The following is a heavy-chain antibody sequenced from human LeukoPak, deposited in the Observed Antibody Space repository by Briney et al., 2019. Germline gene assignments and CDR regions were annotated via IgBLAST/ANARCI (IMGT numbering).Heavy chain of an antibody. D-gene: IGHD6-19*01. CDR2: ISGSGGST. J-gene: IGHJ3*02. CDR3: AKGRGSRGYSSGHGAFDI. Sequence: GGTLRLSCAASGFTFSSYGMSWVRQAPGKGLEWVSAISGSGGSTYYADSVKGRFTISRDNSKNTLYLQMNSLRAEDTAVYYCAKGRGSRGYSSGHGAFDIWGQGTMVTVSS. CDR1: GFTFSSYG. V-gene: IGHV3-23*01.